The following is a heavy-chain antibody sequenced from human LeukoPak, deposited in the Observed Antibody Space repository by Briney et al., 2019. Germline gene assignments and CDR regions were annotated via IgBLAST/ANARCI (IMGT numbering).Heavy chain of an antibody. D-gene: IGHD6-6*01. CDR2: IYTSGST. J-gene: IGHJ3*02. Sequence: SETLSLTCAVYGGSFSGYYWSWIRRPAGKGLEWIGLIYTSGSTNYNPSLKSRVTISVDTSKNQFSLKLSSVTAADTAVYYCASQTSSIASPRGAFDIWGQGTMVTVSS. V-gene: IGHV4-59*10. CDR1: GGSFSGYY. CDR3: ASQTSSIASPRGAFDI.